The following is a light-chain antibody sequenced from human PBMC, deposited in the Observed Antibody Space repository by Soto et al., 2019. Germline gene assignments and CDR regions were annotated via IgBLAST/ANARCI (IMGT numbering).Light chain of an antibody. CDR1: QSVSSSY. CDR3: QQYGSSPKFT. J-gene: IGKJ3*01. Sequence: VLTQSPGTLSLSPGERATLSCRASQSVSSSYLAWYQQKPGQAPRLLIYGASSRATGIPDRFSGSGSGTDFTLTISRLEPEDFAVYYCQQYGSSPKFTFGPGTKVDIK. V-gene: IGKV3-20*01. CDR2: GAS.